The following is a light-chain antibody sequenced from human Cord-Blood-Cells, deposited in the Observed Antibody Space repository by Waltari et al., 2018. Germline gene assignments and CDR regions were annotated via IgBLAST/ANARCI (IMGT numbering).Light chain of an antibody. J-gene: IGKJ1*01. CDR1: QSVLYSSNNKNY. CDR2: WAS. CDR3: QQYYSTPWT. V-gene: IGKV4-1*01. Sequence: DIVMTQSPDSLAVSLGERATINCQSSQSVLYSSNNKNYLAWYQQKTGQPPKLLIYWASTRESGVPDRFSGSGSGTDFTLTISSLQAEDVAVYYCQQYYSTPWTFGQGTKVEIK.